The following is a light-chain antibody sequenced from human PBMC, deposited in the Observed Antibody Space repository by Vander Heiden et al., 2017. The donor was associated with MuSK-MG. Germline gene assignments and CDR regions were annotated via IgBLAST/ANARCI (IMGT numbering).Light chain of an antibody. V-gene: IGKV1-NL1*01. CDR2: AAS. Sequence: DIQLTQSPSSLSASVGDRVTITCRATQVINNALAWYQHKPGKAPELLLFAASRLESGVPSRFSGSGSGTDYTLTISSLQPEDFATYFCQHDVCTPYTFGQGTKLEIK. J-gene: IGKJ2*01. CDR1: QVINNA. CDR3: QHDVCTPYT.